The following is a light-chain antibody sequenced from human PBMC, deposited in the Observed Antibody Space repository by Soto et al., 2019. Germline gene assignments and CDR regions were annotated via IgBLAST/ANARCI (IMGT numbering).Light chain of an antibody. V-gene: IGLV1-40*01. CDR1: SSNIGAGYD. Sequence: QSVLTQPPSVSGAPGQRVTISCTGRSSNIGAGYDVHWYQQLPGAAPKLLIYDXXXXXXXXXXXXXXSKSGTSASLAITGXXXEDXXXXXCQSYDSSLSGYVFGSGTKVTVL. J-gene: IGLJ1*01. CDR3: QSYDSSLSGYV. CDR2: DXX.